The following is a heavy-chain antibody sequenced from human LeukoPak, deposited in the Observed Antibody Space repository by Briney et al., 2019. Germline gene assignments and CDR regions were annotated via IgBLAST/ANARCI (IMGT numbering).Heavy chain of an antibody. Sequence: GGSLRLSCAASGFTFSSYAMSWVRQAPGEGLEWVSAISGSGGSTYYADSVKGRFTVSRDNSKNTLYLQMNSLRAEDTAVYYCAKDRGKYGDYDYWGQGTLVTVSS. J-gene: IGHJ4*02. CDR3: AKDRGKYGDYDY. CDR1: GFTFSSYA. CDR2: ISGSGGST. D-gene: IGHD4-17*01. V-gene: IGHV3-23*01.